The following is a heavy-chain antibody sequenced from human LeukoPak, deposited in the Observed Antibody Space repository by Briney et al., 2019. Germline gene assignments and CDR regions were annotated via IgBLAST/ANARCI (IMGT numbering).Heavy chain of an antibody. D-gene: IGHD3-22*01. Sequence: GGSLRLSCAASGFTFSSYWMHWVRQAPGKGLEWVAVISYDGSNKYYTDSVKGRFTISRDNSKNTLYLQMNSLRDEDTAVYYCAKHRFESGGYHSTDWGQGTLVTVSS. CDR3: AKHRFESGGYHSTD. V-gene: IGHV3-30*18. J-gene: IGHJ4*02. CDR1: GFTFSSYW. CDR2: ISYDGSNK.